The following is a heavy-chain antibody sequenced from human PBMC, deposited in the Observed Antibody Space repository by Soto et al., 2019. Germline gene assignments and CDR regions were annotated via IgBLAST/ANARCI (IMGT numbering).Heavy chain of an antibody. CDR1: GFSFGGYA. V-gene: IGHV3-23*01. J-gene: IGHJ5*02. CDR3: RKGSRGYTIYFFDP. CDR2: ISGRGASS. Sequence: AGGSLRLSCAASGFSFGGYAIISVRQAPGKGLEWVAAISGRGASSFFADSVRGRFVISRDNSQNTVFLHMRSLRAADTALYYCRKGSRGYTIYFFDPWGRGTLVTVSS. D-gene: IGHD6-25*01.